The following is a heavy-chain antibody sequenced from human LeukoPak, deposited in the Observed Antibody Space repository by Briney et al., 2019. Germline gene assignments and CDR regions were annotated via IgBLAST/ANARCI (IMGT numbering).Heavy chain of an antibody. CDR2: IYYTGRT. J-gene: IGHJ3*02. V-gene: IGHV4-39*01. CDR3: ARRGSMGGSFVGAFDI. D-gene: IGHD1-26*01. Sequence: TSETLSLTCSVSGGSISSRSYSWGWIRQPPGKGLEWIGSIYYTGRTFYNPSLKSRVTISVDTSKNQFSLKLSSVTAADTAVYYCARRGSMGGSFVGAFDIWGQGTMVTVSS. CDR1: GGSISSRSYS.